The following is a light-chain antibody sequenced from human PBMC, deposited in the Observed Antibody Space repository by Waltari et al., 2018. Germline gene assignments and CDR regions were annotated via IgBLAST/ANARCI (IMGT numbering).Light chain of an antibody. CDR1: SSDVGSYNS. J-gene: IGLJ3*02. Sequence: QSALPQPASVSGSPGQSITISCTGTSSDVGSYNSVSWYQDHPGQGPKVIIYDVSDRPSGVSARFSGSKSGNTASLTISGLQAEDEADYYCSSQSSNNVVLFGGGTKVTVL. CDR2: DVS. CDR3: SSQSSNNVVL. V-gene: IGLV2-14*03.